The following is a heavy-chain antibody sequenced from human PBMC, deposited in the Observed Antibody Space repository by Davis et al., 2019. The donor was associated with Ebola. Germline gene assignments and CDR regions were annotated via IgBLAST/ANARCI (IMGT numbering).Heavy chain of an antibody. Sequence: KVSCKGSGYTFTTYWIGWVRQMLGKGLEWMGIIYPGDSDTRYSPSFQGQVTIPADKSISTAYLQWSSLKASDTAMYYCARRGGWSGAFLDYWGQGTLVTVSS. CDR3: ARRGGWSGAFLDY. CDR2: IYPGDSDT. D-gene: IGHD3-3*02. V-gene: IGHV5-51*01. J-gene: IGHJ4*02. CDR1: GYTFTTYW.